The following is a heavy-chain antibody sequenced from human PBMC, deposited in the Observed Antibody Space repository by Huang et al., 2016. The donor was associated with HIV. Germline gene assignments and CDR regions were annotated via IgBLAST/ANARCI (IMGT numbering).Heavy chain of an antibody. J-gene: IGHJ4*02. D-gene: IGHD4-4*01. Sequence: QVQLVQSGAEVKKPGASVRVSCKASGYTFTSYGINWVRQAPGQGLEWMGLCFSYNGNTNYARKFQGRVTMTTDTFTNTAYMELRSLRSDDTAVFYCARVDGYSNFLHFDYWGQGTLVTVSS. CDR1: GYTFTSYG. V-gene: IGHV1-18*01. CDR2: CFSYNGNT. CDR3: ARVDGYSNFLHFDY.